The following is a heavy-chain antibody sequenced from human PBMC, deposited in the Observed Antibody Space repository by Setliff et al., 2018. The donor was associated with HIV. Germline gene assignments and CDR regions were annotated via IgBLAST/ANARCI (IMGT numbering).Heavy chain of an antibody. CDR3: ARGGSGSPFDY. CDR2: IYHSGST. Sequence: SETLSLTCGVSGYSISSGYFWGWIRQPPGKGLEWIGSIYHSGSTYCNPSLKSRVTISVDTSKNQFSLKPSSVTAADTAVYYCARGGSGSPFDYWGRGTLVTVS. CDR1: GYSISSGYF. D-gene: IGHD1-26*01. V-gene: IGHV4-38-2*01. J-gene: IGHJ4*02.